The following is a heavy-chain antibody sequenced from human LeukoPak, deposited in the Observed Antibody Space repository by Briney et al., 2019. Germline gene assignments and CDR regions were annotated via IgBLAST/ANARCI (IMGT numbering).Heavy chain of an antibody. CDR1: GFTVSSYD. CDR3: AKTIPYWYFDL. Sequence: GGSLRLSCAASGFTVSSYDMTWVRQAPGKGLEWVSSIGDGGGGTYADSVKGRFTISRDKSKNTLYLQMNSLRAEDTAIYYCAKTIPYWYFDLWGRGTLVTASS. D-gene: IGHD5-24*01. V-gene: IGHV3-23*01. CDR2: IGDGGGGT. J-gene: IGHJ2*01.